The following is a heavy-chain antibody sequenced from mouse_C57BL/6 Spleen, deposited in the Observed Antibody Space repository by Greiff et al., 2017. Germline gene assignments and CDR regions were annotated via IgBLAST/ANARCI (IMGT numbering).Heavy chain of an antibody. CDR1: GYSITSGYY. Sequence: EVQLQESGPGLVKPSQSLSLTCSATGYSITSGYYWNLIRQFPGNKLEWMGYISYDGSNNYNPSLKNRISITRDTSKNQFFLKLSSVTTEDTATYYCARRVMYYFDYWGQGTTLTVSS. V-gene: IGHV3-6*01. CDR2: ISYDGSN. J-gene: IGHJ2*01. CDR3: ARRVMYYFDY.